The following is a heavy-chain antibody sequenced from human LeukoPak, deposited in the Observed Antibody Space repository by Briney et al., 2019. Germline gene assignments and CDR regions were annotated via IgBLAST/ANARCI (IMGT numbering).Heavy chain of an antibody. CDR2: IYYSGST. Sequence: SETLSLTCTVSGGSISSYYWSWIRQPPGRGLEWIGYIYYSGSTNYNPSLKSRVTISVDTSKNQFSLKLNSVTAADTAVYYCAGGSYYYMDVWGKGTTVTVSS. J-gene: IGHJ6*03. V-gene: IGHV4-59*01. CDR1: GGSISSYY. CDR3: AGGSYYYMDV. D-gene: IGHD3-16*01.